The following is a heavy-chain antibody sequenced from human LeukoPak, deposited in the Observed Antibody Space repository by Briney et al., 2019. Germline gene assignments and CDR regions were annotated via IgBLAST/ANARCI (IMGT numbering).Heavy chain of an antibody. V-gene: IGHV3-23*01. Sequence: GGSLRLSCAASGFTFSSYAMSWVRQAPGKGLEWVSAISGSCGSTYYADSVKGRFTISRDNSKNTLYLQMNSLRAEDTAVYYCAKDPNYDILLDGYFDYWGQGTLVTVSS. CDR1: GFTFSSYA. J-gene: IGHJ4*02. CDR2: ISGSCGST. D-gene: IGHD3-9*01. CDR3: AKDPNYDILLDGYFDY.